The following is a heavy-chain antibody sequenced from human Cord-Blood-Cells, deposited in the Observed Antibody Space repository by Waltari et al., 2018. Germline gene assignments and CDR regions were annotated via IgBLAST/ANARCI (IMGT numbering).Heavy chain of an antibody. D-gene: IGHD1-26*01. CDR2: ISYDGSNK. J-gene: IGHJ6*02. CDR1: GFTFMSYA. Sequence: QVQLVESGGGVVQPGRSLRLSCAASGFTFMSYAMPWVRQAPGKGLEWVAVISYDGSNKYYADSVKGRFTISRDNSKNTLYLQMNSLRAEDTAVYYCARGEYSGSYYYYGMDVWGQGTTVTVSS. V-gene: IGHV3-30-3*01. CDR3: ARGEYSGSYYYYGMDV.